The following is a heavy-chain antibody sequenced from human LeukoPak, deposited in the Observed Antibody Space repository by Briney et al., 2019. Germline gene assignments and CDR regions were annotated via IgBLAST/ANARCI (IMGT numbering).Heavy chain of an antibody. V-gene: IGHV4-59*01. CDR3: ARLQYSSSSANFDY. CDR1: GGSIISYY. CDR2: IYYSGST. Sequence: SETLSLTCTVSGGSIISYYWSWIRQPPGKGLEWIGNIYYSGSTNYNASLKSRLTISVDTSKNQFSLKLSSVTAADTAVYYCARLQYSSSSANFDYWGQGTLVTVSS. J-gene: IGHJ4*02. D-gene: IGHD6-6*01.